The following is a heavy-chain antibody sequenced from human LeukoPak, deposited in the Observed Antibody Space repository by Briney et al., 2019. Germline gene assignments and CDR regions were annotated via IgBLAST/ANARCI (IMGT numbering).Heavy chain of an antibody. CDR3: AKDRYYDAYGMDV. CDR2: INWNSGSI. Sequence: GRSLRLSCAASGFTFDDYAMHWVRQAPGKGLEWVSGINWNSGSIGYADSVKGRFTISRDNAKNSLYLQMNSLRAEDTALYYCAKDRYYDAYGMDVWGQGTTVTVSS. V-gene: IGHV3-9*01. D-gene: IGHD3-22*01. CDR1: GFTFDDYA. J-gene: IGHJ6*02.